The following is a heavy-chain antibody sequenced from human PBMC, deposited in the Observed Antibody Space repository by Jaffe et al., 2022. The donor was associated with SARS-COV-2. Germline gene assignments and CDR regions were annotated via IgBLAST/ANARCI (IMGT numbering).Heavy chain of an antibody. CDR3: ARDPVVPAAPYNYYYYMDV. Sequence: EVQLVESGGGLVKPGGSLRLSCAASGFTFSRYNMNWVRQAPGKGLEWVSSISRSGTYIYYADSVKGRFTISRDDAKDSLYLQVNSLRAEDTAVYYCARDPVVPAAPYNYYYYMDVWGNGTAVTVSS. D-gene: IGHD2-2*01. V-gene: IGHV3-21*01. J-gene: IGHJ6*03. CDR1: GFTFSRYN. CDR2: ISRSGTYI.